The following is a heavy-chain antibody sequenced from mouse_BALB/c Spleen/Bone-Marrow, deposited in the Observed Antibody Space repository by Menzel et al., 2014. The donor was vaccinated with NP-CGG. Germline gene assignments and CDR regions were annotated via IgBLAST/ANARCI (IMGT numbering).Heavy chain of an antibody. D-gene: IGHD4-1*01. CDR1: GFTFSSYG. CDR2: ISSGGVYT. V-gene: IGHV5-6*01. Sequence: EVHLVESGGDLVKPGGSLKLSCAASGFTFSSYGMSWVRQTPDKRLEWVATISSGGVYTYYPDSVKGRFTISRDNAKNTLYLQMSSLKSEDTAMYYCAGRTGTDYYAMDYWGQGTSVTVSS. CDR3: AGRTGTDYYAMDY. J-gene: IGHJ4*01.